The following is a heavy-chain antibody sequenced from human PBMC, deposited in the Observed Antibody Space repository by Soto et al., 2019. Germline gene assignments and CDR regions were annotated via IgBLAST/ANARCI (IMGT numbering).Heavy chain of an antibody. CDR3: AKTVAMVAVAVHPRWFDP. J-gene: IGHJ5*02. Sequence: EVQLLESGGGFVQPGGSLRLSCAASGFALTSSAMSWVRHAPGKGLEWVSTLSASGATTLYADSVKGRFTISRDTVNDTLFLDMDNLRVEDSATYYCAKTVAMVAVAVHPRWFDPWGQGTLVTVSS. CDR2: LSASGATT. D-gene: IGHD2-15*01. CDR1: GFALTSSA. V-gene: IGHV3-23*01.